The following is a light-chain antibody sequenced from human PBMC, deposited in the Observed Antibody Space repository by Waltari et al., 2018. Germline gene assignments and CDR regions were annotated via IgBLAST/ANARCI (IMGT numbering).Light chain of an antibody. CDR1: SSDGGTSNY. CDR3: SSYAGNNICV. CDR2: EVT. V-gene: IGLV2-8*01. J-gene: IGLJ1*01. Sequence: QSALTQPPSASGSPGQSVTISCTGTSSDGGTSNYVSWYQQYHGNAPKLLSYEVTKPTAGGPDSFSASKSGNTASLTVSGLQAEDEADYYCSSYAGNNICVFGTGTKVTVL.